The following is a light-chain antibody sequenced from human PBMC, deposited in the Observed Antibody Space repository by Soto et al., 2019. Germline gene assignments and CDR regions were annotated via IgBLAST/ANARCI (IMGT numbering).Light chain of an antibody. Sequence: DIQMTQSPSSLSASVGDRVTITCRASQGISNYLAWYQQKPGKVPKLLIYDASTLQSGVPSRFSGSGSGTEFTLTISSLQPDDVATYYCQKYNRAPPTFGQGTKVEIK. V-gene: IGKV1-27*01. CDR3: QKYNRAPPT. J-gene: IGKJ1*01. CDR1: QGISNY. CDR2: DAS.